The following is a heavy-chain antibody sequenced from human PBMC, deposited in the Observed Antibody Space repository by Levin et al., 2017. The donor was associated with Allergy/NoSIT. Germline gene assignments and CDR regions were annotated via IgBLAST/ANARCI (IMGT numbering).Heavy chain of an antibody. J-gene: IGHJ6*02. Sequence: PSETLSLTCTVSGGSISNNYWSWIRQSSGKGLEWIGYIYYTGSTSYNPSLMSRVTISVDTSKNQFSLRLTSVTAADTAVYYCARDRSGYGSGRRGMDVWGQGTTVTVSS. CDR3: ARDRSGYGSGRRGMDV. V-gene: IGHV4-59*01. D-gene: IGHD3-10*01. CDR2: IYYTGST. CDR1: GGSISNNY.